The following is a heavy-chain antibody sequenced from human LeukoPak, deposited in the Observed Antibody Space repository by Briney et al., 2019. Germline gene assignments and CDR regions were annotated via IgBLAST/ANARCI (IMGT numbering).Heavy chain of an antibody. J-gene: IGHJ5*02. CDR3: ARLEVRGVILKYIWFDP. CDR2: INPNSGGT. CDR1: GYTFTGYY. Sequence: DSVKVSCKASGYTFTGYYMHWVRQAPGQGLEWMGWINPNSGGTNYAQKFQGRVTMTRDTSISTAYMELSRLRSDDTAVYYCARLEVRGVILKYIWFDPWGQGTLVTVSS. V-gene: IGHV1-2*02. D-gene: IGHD3-10*01.